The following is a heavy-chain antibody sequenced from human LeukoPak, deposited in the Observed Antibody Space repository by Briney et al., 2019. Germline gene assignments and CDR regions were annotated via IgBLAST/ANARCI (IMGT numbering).Heavy chain of an antibody. D-gene: IGHD4-11*01. CDR3: AISKSNKDFDY. Sequence: GGSLRLSCAVSEITPSNKYMSWVRQAPGKGLECVSVIDSGGTAYYADSVKCRFTISRDSSGKSLFLRMNRLRSEDTALYHCAISKSNKDFDYWGRGTQVTVSS. J-gene: IGHJ4*02. V-gene: IGHV3-53*05. CDR2: IDSGGTA. CDR1: EITPSNKY.